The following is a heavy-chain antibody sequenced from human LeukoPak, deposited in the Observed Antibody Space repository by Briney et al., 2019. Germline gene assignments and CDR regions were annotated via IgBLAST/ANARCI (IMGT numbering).Heavy chain of an antibody. Sequence: PGGSLRLSCAASGFSFSNAWMSWVRQAPGMGLDWVGRIRSKADGGTIDYAAPVKGRFVISRDDSRDTLSLQMNSLRIEDTAMYYCTTWTDLYDYWGQGILVTVSP. CDR1: GFSFSNAW. V-gene: IGHV3-15*01. J-gene: IGHJ4*02. CDR2: IRSKADGGTI. D-gene: IGHD3/OR15-3a*01. CDR3: TTWTDLYDY.